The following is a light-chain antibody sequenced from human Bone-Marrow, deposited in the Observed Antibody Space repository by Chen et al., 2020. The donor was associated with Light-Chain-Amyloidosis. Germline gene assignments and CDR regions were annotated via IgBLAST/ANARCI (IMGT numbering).Light chain of an antibody. CDR3: MQALQTPFT. J-gene: IGKJ3*01. V-gene: IGKV2-28*01. CDR2: LDS. CDR1: QSLLHSNGYNY. Sequence: DIVMTQSPLSLPVTPGEPASISCRSSQSLLHSNGYNYLDWYLQKPGQSPQLLIYLDSNRASGVPDRFSGSGSGTDFTLKISRVVAEDVGVYYCMQALQTPFTFGPGTKVDIK.